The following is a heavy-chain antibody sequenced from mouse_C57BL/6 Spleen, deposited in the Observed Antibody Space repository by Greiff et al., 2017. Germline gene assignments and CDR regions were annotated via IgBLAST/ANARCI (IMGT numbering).Heavy chain of an antibody. CDR3: ARVYSPYYVDY. D-gene: IGHD1-3*01. J-gene: IGHJ2*01. CDR1: GFTFRDYG. Sequence: EVQRVESGGGLVKPGGSLQLSCAASGFTFRDYGMHWVRPAPEKGLEWVAYISSGSSTIYYAEPVKGRFTISRANAKNPRFLKMDSLRAEDTAMYDCARVYSPYYVDYWGQGTTLTVSS. V-gene: IGHV5-17*01. CDR2: ISSGSSTI.